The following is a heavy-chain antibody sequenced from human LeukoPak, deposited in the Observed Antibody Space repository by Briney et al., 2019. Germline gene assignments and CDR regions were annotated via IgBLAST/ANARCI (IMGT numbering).Heavy chain of an antibody. D-gene: IGHD2-2*01. CDR1: GFVFSIYT. Sequence: GGSLRLSCSASGFVFSIYTMYWVRQAPGKGPEYVSTISGSGNGGSIYYADSVKGRFTISRDNAKNSLYLQMNSLRAEDTAVYYCARGYQPRNIDRGMDVWGQGTTVTVSS. CDR3: ARGYQPRNIDRGMDV. CDR2: ISGSGNGGSI. V-gene: IGHV3-64*04. J-gene: IGHJ6*02.